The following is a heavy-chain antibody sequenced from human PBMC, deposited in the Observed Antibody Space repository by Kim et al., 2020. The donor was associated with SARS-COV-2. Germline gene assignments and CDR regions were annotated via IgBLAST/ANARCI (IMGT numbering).Heavy chain of an antibody. CDR3: AKDTEVVVVIGTYDY. V-gene: IGHV3-23*01. Sequence: GGSLRLSCAASGFTFSSYAMSWVRQAPGKGLEWVSAISGSGVSTYYADSVKGRFTISRDNSKNKLYLQMNSLRAEDTAVYYCAKDTEVVVVIGTYDYWGQGTLVTVSS. CDR2: ISGSGVST. D-gene: IGHD3-22*01. J-gene: IGHJ4*02. CDR1: GFTFSSYA.